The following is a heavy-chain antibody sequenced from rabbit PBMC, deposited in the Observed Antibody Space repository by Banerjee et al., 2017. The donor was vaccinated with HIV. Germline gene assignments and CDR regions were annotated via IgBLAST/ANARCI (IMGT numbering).Heavy chain of an antibody. V-gene: IGHV1S45*01. Sequence: QEQLVESGGGLVKPEASLTLTCTTSGFSFSSDYDMCWVRQAPGKGLEWIACIYGGSSGSTYYTSWAKGRFTISKTSSTTVTLQMTSLTAADTATYFCARDDAGDAGYYFDLWGPGTLVTVS. CDR1: GFSFSSDYD. J-gene: IGHJ4*01. CDR2: IYGGSSGST. D-gene: IGHD1-1*01. CDR3: ARDDAGDAGYYFDL.